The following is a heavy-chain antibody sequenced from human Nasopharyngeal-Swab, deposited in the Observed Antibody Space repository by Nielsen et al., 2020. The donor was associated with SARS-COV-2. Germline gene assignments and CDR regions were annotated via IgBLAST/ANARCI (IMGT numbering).Heavy chain of an antibody. CDR3: ARGNGQYYGSGSYRQYYYYGMDV. CDR1: GGSISSSSYY. CDR2: IYYSGST. Sequence: SETLSLTCTVSGGSISSSSYYWGWIRQPPGKGLEWIGSIYYSGSTYYNPSLKSRVTISVDTSKNQFSLKLSSVTAADTAVYYCARGNGQYYGSGSYRQYYYYGMDVWGQGTTVTVSS. J-gene: IGHJ6*02. V-gene: IGHV4-39*07. D-gene: IGHD3-10*01.